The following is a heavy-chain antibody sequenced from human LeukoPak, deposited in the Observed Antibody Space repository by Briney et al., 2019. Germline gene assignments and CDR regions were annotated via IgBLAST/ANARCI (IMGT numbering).Heavy chain of an antibody. CDR3: ARWVRIRGQHYDSSGVDAFDI. D-gene: IGHD3-22*01. J-gene: IGHJ3*02. V-gene: IGHV4-30-4*01. CDR2: IYYSGST. CDR1: GGSISSGDYY. Sequence: PSETPSLTCTVSGGSISSGDYYWSWIRQPPGKGLEWIGYIYYSGSTYYNPSLKSRVTISVDTSKNQFSLKLSSVTAADTAVYYCARWVRIRGQHYDSSGVDAFDIWGQGTMVTVSS.